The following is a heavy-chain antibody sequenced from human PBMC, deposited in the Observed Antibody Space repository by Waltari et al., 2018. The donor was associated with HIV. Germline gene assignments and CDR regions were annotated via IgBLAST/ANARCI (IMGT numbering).Heavy chain of an antibody. V-gene: IGHV4-59*02. CDR1: GGSVSNYY. CDR3: ARDTPYGGNARYFDL. CDR2: IYYNGDT. Sequence: QVQLQESGPGLVKPWETLSLTCNVSGGSVSNYYWSWIRQPPGKGLEWVGYIYYNGDTNYNPSLKSRVSISVDTSKNQFSLKLRSVTAADTAVYYCARDTPYGGNARYFDLWGRGTLVTVSS. J-gene: IGHJ2*01. D-gene: IGHD4-17*01.